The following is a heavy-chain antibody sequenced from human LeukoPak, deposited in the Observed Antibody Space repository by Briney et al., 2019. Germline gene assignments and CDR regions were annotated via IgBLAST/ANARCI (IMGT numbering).Heavy chain of an antibody. J-gene: IGHJ4*02. V-gene: IGHV3-30*02. CDR3: VKGPTTNVAVPVTSFDY. CDR2: IRCDGSSK. D-gene: IGHD6-19*01. Sequence: GGSLRLSCAASGFTFSSYGMYWVRQAPGKGLEWVAFIRCDGSSKYYTDSVKGRFTISRDNSKNTMYLQMNSLKVEDTAVYYCVKGPTTNVAVPVTSFDYWGQGTLVSVSS. CDR1: GFTFSSYG.